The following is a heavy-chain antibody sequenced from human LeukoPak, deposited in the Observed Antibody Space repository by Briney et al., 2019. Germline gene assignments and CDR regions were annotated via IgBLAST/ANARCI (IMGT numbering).Heavy chain of an antibody. D-gene: IGHD6-6*01. CDR3: ARDEYSSSSFDY. Sequence: SETLSLTCTVSGGSISSYYWSWIRQPAGKGLEWIGRIYTSGSTDYNPSLKSRVTMSVDTSKNQFSLKLSSVTAADTAVYYCARDEYSSSSFDYWGQGTLVTVSS. V-gene: IGHV4-4*07. J-gene: IGHJ4*02. CDR2: IYTSGST. CDR1: GGSISSYY.